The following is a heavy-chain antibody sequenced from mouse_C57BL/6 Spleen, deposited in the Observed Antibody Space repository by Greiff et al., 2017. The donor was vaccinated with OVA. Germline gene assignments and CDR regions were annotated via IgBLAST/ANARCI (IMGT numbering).Heavy chain of an antibody. V-gene: IGHV1-42*01. CDR2: INPSTGGT. CDR3: ARSGGLLQWMDY. D-gene: IGHD2-3*01. J-gene: IGHJ4*01. Sequence: EVQLQQSGPELVKPGASVKISCKASGYSFTGYYMNWVKQSPETRLEWIGEINPSTGGTTYNQKCKAKATLTVDKSSSTAYMQLKSLTSEDSAVYYCARSGGLLQWMDYWGKGTSVTVSS. CDR1: GYSFTGYY.